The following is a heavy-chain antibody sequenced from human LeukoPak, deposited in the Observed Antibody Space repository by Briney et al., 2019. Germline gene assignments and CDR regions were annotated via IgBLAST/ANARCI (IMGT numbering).Heavy chain of an antibody. Sequence: PGGSLRLSCAASGFTLSSYDMSWVRQAPGKGLEGVSAISGSGGSTYYADSVKGRFTISRDNSKNTLYLQMNSLRAEDTAVYYCAKTKNDSSGYYYEPDAFDIWGQGTMVTVSS. J-gene: IGHJ3*02. CDR1: GFTLSSYD. CDR3: AKTKNDSSGYYYEPDAFDI. CDR2: ISGSGGST. V-gene: IGHV3-23*01. D-gene: IGHD3-22*01.